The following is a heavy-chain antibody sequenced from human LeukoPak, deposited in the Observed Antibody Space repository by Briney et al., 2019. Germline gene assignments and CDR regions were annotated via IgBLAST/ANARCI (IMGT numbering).Heavy chain of an antibody. J-gene: IGHJ4*02. V-gene: IGHV3-21*01. CDR1: GFTFSSYS. D-gene: IGHD5-18*01. CDR2: ISSSSSYI. Sequence: GGSLRLSCAASGFTFSSYSMNWVRQAPGKGLEWVSSISSSSSYIYYADSVKGRFTISRDNAKNSLYLQMNSLRAEDTAVYYCARGPDVDTAMVLGGDYWGQGTLVTVSS. CDR3: ARGPDVDTAMVLGGDY.